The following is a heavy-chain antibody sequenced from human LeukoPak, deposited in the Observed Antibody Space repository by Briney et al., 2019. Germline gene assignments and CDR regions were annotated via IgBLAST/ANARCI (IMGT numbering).Heavy chain of an antibody. Sequence: GGSLRLSCSASGFSFSRSAMHCVRQGLGEGLEYVSAISSNGGSTDYADSVKGRFTISRDNSKNTLYLQMSSLRAEDAAVSYCEKAVSGDRDMGVVPAAPGDWGQGTLVTVSS. CDR3: EKAVSGDRDMGVVPAAPGD. CDR1: GFSFSRSA. J-gene: IGHJ4*02. CDR2: ISSNGGST. V-gene: IGHV3-64D*06. D-gene: IGHD2-2*01.